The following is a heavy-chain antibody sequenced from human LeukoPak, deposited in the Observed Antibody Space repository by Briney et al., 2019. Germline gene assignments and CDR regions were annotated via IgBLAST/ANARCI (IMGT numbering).Heavy chain of an antibody. D-gene: IGHD3-10*01. CDR3: ARDPPMTIWGGRGGGKAFDI. CDR2: INTNTGNP. CDR1: GYTFTNWA. V-gene: IGHV7-4-1*02. J-gene: IGHJ3*02. Sequence: ASVKVSCKASGYTFTNWAMDWVRQAPGQGLEWMGWINTNTGNPTYAQGFTGRFVFSLDTSVSTAYLQISSLKAEDTAVYYCARDPPMTIWGGRGGGKAFDIWGQGTMVTVSS.